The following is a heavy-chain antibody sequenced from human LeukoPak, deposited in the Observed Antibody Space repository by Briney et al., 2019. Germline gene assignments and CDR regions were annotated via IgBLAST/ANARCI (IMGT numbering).Heavy chain of an antibody. D-gene: IGHD3-10*01. CDR3: ARYSTYYYGSGSYPDAFDI. J-gene: IGHJ3*02. CDR1: GFTFSSYA. Sequence: GGSLRLSCAASGFTFSSYAMHWVRQAPGKGLEWVAVIPYDGSNKYYADSVKGRFTISRDNSKNTLYLQMNSLRAEDTAVYYCARYSTYYYGSGSYPDAFDIWGQGTMVTVSS. V-gene: IGHV3-30-3*01. CDR2: IPYDGSNK.